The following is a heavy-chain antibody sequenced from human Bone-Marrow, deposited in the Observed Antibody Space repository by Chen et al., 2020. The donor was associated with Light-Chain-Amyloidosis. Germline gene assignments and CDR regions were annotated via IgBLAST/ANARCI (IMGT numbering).Heavy chain of an antibody. CDR1: GFTLSTYS. D-gene: IGHD6-13*01. CDR3: VRSPVGGGSSWTGFDH. CDR2: ISYDGESI. Sequence: QVHLVDSGGGVVQPGWSLRLSCLASGFTLSTYSMHWVRQAPGKGLEWVAVISYDGESIYYLDSVKGRFTISRDTSRNTLYLQMNSLRAEDSALYFCVRSPVGGGSSWTGFDHWGQGTLVTVSS. V-gene: IGHV3-30*01. J-gene: IGHJ4*02.